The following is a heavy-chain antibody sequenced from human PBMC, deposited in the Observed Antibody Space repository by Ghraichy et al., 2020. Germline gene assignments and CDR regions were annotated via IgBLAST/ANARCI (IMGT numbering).Heavy chain of an antibody. J-gene: IGHJ6*03. CDR3: ARLGLRHYMDV. Sequence: SETLSLTCNVPADSMKTYYWSWIRQSPGKGLEWLGYNFYYASAKYNPSLESRATISIDTSKNQFSLRLSSVTAADTAVYYCARLGLRHYMDVWGKGTTVIVS. CDR1: ADSMKTYY. CDR2: NFYYASA. D-gene: IGHD5/OR15-5a*01. V-gene: IGHV4-59*08.